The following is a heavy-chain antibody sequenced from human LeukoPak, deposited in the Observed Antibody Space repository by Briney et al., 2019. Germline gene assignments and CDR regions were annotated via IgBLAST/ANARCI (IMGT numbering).Heavy chain of an antibody. D-gene: IGHD4-17*01. Sequence: GESLRISCKGSGYSFTSYWISWVRQMPGKGLEWMGRIDPSDSYTNYSPSFQGHVTISADKPISTAYLQWSSLKASDTAMYYCATRGEGATVTIVDYWGQGTLVTVSS. V-gene: IGHV5-10-1*01. CDR1: GYSFTSYW. CDR2: IDPSDSYT. J-gene: IGHJ4*02. CDR3: ATRGEGATVTIVDY.